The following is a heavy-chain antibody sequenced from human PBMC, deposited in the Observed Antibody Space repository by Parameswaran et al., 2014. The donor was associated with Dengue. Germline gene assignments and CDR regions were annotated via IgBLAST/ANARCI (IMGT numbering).Heavy chain of an antibody. CDR3: ARGWAGYCINWTCYGSWYFDL. CDR2: MSSSSGAM. J-gene: IGHJ2*01. D-gene: IGHD2-8*01. Sequence: VRQMPERGVEWVSFMSSSSGAMKYAESVKGRFTISRDNAKNSLSLQISSLRLEDTAIYYCARGWAGYCINWTCYGSWYFDLWGRGTLVTVSS. V-gene: IGHV3-48*03.